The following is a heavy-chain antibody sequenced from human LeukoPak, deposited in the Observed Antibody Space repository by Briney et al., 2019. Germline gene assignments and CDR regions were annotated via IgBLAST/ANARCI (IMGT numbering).Heavy chain of an antibody. CDR1: GFIFSSYA. V-gene: IGHV3-23*01. CDR2: LRGNGDT. D-gene: IGHD3-3*02. CDR3: AKERIFDY. J-gene: IGHJ4*02. Sequence: GGSLTLSCAASGFIFSSYAMSWVREAPARGLEWVSSLRGNGDTFYADSVKGRFTLSRDESRNTVYLQLNNLRVEDTAVYYCAKERIFDYWGQGTLVTVSS.